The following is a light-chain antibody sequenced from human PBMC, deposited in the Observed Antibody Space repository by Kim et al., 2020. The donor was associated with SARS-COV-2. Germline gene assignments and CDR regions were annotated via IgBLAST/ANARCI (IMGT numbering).Light chain of an antibody. CDR3: QQYDNYPWT. V-gene: IGKV1-8*01. J-gene: IGKJ1*01. Sequence: ASTGDRVTIPCRASQGISSSLAWYQQKPGKGPNLLIYGASTLQSGVPSRFSGSGSGTDFTLTISSLQSEDFATYYCQQYDNYPWTFGQGTKVDIK. CDR1: QGISSS. CDR2: GAS.